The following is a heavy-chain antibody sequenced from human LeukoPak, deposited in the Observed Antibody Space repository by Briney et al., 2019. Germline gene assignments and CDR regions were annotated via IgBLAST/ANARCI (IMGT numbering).Heavy chain of an antibody. CDR3: ARGERGSYHFEY. V-gene: IGHV3-74*01. D-gene: IGHD5-24*01. J-gene: IGHJ4*02. CDR1: GFTFSSYW. Sequence: QPGGSLRLSCAASGFTFSSYWMHWVRQAPGKGLVWVSRINSDESTTNYADSVKGRFTISRDNAKNTLYLQINSLRAEDTAVYYCARGERGSYHFEYWGQGTLVTVSS. CDR2: INSDESTT.